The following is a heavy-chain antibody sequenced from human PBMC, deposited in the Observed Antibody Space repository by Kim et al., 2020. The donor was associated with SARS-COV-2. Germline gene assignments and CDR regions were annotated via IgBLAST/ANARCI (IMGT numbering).Heavy chain of an antibody. CDR3: AKEVEDFWSGYYYFDY. J-gene: IGHJ4*02. CDR1: GFTFSSYA. V-gene: IGHV3-23*01. D-gene: IGHD3-3*01. Sequence: GGSLRLSCAASGFTFSSYAMSWVRQAPGKGLEWVSAISGSGGSTYYADSVKGRFTISRDNSKNTLYLQMNSLRAEDTAVYYCAKEVEDFWSGYYYFDYWGQGTLVTVSS. CDR2: ISGSGGST.